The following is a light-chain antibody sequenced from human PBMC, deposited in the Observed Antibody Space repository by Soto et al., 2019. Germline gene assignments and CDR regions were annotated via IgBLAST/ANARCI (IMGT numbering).Light chain of an antibody. CDR3: LLSYNGPYV. CDR2: DTT. J-gene: IGLJ1*01. V-gene: IGLV7-46*01. CDR1: TGAVTNGHY. Sequence: HALVTQEPSLTVSPGGTVTLTCGSSTGAVTNGHYPYWFQQKPGQAPRTLIYDTTNRHSWTPARFSGSLLGGKAALTLSGAQPEDEAEYYCLLSYNGPYVFGTGTKVTVL.